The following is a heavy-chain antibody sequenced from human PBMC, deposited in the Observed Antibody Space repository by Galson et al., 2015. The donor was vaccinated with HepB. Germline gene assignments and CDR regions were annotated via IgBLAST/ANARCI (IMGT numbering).Heavy chain of an antibody. J-gene: IGHJ4*02. D-gene: IGHD3-3*01. CDR1: GFTFSSYT. V-gene: IGHV3-30-3*01. CDR2: IIPDGTNK. Sequence: SLRLSCAASGFTFSSYTMHWVRQAPGKGLEWVAVIIPDGTNKYYADSVKGRFTVSRDNSRNTLYLQMNSLRPEDTAVYYCARDYDFWGQGILVTVSS. CDR3: ARDYDF.